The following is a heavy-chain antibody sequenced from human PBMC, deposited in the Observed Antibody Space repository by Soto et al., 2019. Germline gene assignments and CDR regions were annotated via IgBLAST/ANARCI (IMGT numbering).Heavy chain of an antibody. CDR3: ASSKRPTVLVDY. CDR1: GDSINSSNW. CDR2: IYHSGTI. D-gene: IGHD2-8*02. V-gene: IGHV4-4*02. J-gene: IGHJ4*02. Sequence: QVQLQESGPGLVKPSGTLSLTCAVSGDSINSSNWWSWVRQPPGKGLEWIGEIYHSGTINYNPSLKSRISISLDKSKNQFSLKLNSVTAADTAVYFCASSKRPTVLVDYWGQGALVTVSS.